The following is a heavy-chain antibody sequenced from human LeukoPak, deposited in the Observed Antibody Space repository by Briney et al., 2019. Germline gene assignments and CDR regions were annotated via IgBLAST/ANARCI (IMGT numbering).Heavy chain of an antibody. CDR3: AGGRTSCVD. CDR2: INQDGSEK. CDR1: GFTFSSYW. V-gene: IGHV3-7*01. Sequence: SGGSLRLSCAASGFTFSSYWMTWVRQAPGKGLEWVANINQDGSEKYYVDSVKGRFTISRDDTKNSLFLQMNSLRVEDTAVYYCAGGRTSCVDWGQGTLVTVSS. D-gene: IGHD2-2*01. J-gene: IGHJ4*02.